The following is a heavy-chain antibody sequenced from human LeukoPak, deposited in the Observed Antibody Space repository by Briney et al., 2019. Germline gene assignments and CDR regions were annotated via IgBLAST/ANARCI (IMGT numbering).Heavy chain of an antibody. CDR3: AKANSSSWYPTLDY. D-gene: IGHD6-13*01. J-gene: IGHJ4*02. Sequence: GGSLRLSCAASGFTFSSYGMHWVRQAPGKGLEWVAVIWYDGSNKYYADSVKGRFTISRDNSKNTLYLQMNSLRAEDTAVYYCAKANSSSWYPTLDYWGQGTLVTVSS. V-gene: IGHV3-33*06. CDR1: GFTFSSYG. CDR2: IWYDGSNK.